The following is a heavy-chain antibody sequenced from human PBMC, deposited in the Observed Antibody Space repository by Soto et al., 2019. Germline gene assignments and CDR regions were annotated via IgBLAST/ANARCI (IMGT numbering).Heavy chain of an antibody. Sequence: QVQQLESGPGLVKPWDTLSLTCTVSGAYVSDFSWSWIRQPPGKGLEWIGRITVNGITQYTPSFRSRVTMSMDTSRNQFLRNLKSATAADTALYYCARESGESWTYGAHWGQGTLVTVSS. D-gene: IGHD1-7*01. CDR3: ARESGESWTYGAH. J-gene: IGHJ1*01. V-gene: IGHV4-4*07. CDR1: GAYVSDFS. CDR2: ITVNGIT.